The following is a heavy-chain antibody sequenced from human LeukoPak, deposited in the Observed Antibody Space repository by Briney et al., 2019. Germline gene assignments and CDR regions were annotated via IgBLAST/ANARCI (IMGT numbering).Heavy chain of an antibody. V-gene: IGHV1-2*02. J-gene: IGHJ5*02. Sequence: GASVKVSCKASGSTFTDYYMHWVRQAPGQGLEWMGWINLNSGGTNDAQKFQDRGTMTRDTSISTVYMELSSLRSEDTAVYYCAREMLGIDPWGQGTLVTVSS. D-gene: IGHD1-26*01. CDR2: INLNSGGT. CDR3: AREMLGIDP. CDR1: GSTFTDYY.